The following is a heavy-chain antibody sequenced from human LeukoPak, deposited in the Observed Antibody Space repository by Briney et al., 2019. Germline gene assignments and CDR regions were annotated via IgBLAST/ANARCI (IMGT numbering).Heavy chain of an antibody. CDR2: INWNGGST. V-gene: IGHV3-20*04. Sequence: PGGSLRLSCAASGFTFDDYGMSWVRQAPGKGLEWVSGINWNGGSTGYADSVKGRFTISRDNSKNSLYLQMNSLRVEDSALYYCAKDICDGYNSRDAFDFWGQGTMVTVSS. J-gene: IGHJ3*01. CDR3: AKDICDGYNSRDAFDF. D-gene: IGHD5-24*01. CDR1: GFTFDDYG.